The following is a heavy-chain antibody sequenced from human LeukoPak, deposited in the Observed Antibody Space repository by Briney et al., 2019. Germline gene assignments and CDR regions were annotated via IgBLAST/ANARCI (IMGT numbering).Heavy chain of an antibody. J-gene: IGHJ6*02. Sequence: SETLSLTCTVSGGSISSYYWSWIRQPPGKGLEWIGYIYYSGSTNYNPSLKSRVTISVDTSKNQFSLKLSSVTAADTAVYYCARVNSSGWSRARYYYGMDVWGQGTTVTVSS. D-gene: IGHD6-19*01. CDR2: IYYSGST. V-gene: IGHV4-59*01. CDR3: ARVNSSGWSRARYYYGMDV. CDR1: GGSISSYY.